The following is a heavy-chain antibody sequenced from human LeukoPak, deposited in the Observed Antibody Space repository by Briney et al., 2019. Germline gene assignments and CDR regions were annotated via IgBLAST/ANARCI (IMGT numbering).Heavy chain of an antibody. Sequence: SETLSLTCAVYGGSFNDYYWSWIRQPPGKGLEWIGEINHSGSTNYNPSLKSRVTISVDTSKNQFSLKLSSVTAADTAVYYCARHRGFDWLLYRTPGFDYWGQGTLVTVSS. V-gene: IGHV4-34*01. J-gene: IGHJ4*02. D-gene: IGHD3-9*01. CDR3: ARHRGFDWLLYRTPGFDY. CDR2: INHSGST. CDR1: GGSFNDYY.